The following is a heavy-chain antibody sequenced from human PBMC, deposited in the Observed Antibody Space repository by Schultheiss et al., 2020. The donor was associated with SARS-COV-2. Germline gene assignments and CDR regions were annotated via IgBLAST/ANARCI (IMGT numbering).Heavy chain of an antibody. Sequence: SETLSLTCAVSGGSISSSNWWSWVRQPPGKGLEWIGYIYYSGSTYYNPSLKSRVTISVDTSKNQFSLKLSSVTAADTAVYYCARGQNPGTNWFDPWGQGTLVTVSS. CDR2: IYYSGST. CDR1: GGSISSSNW. CDR3: ARGQNPGTNWFDP. V-gene: IGHV4-4*02. J-gene: IGHJ5*02. D-gene: IGHD1-1*01.